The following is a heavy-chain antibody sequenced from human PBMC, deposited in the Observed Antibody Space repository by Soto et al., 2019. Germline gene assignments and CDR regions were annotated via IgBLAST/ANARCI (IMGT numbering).Heavy chain of an antibody. V-gene: IGHV1-69*06. Sequence: SVKVSCKASGGTFSSYAISWVRQAPGQGLEWMGGIIPIFGTANYAQKFQGRVTITADKSTSTAYMELGSLRSEDTAVYYCAATVGARYYFDYWGQGTLVTVSS. CDR2: IIPIFGTA. CDR3: AATVGARYYFDY. CDR1: GGTFSSYA. D-gene: IGHD1-26*01. J-gene: IGHJ4*02.